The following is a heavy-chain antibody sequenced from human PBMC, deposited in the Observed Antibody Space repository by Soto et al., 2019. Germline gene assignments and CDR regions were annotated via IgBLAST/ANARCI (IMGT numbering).Heavy chain of an antibody. CDR1: GVSISSYY. D-gene: IGHD2-2*01. V-gene: IGHV4-59*01. CDR2: IYYSGST. CDR3: ASRPDAYYYMDD. J-gene: IGHJ6*02. Sequence: ETLTLTCTVSGVSISSYYWSWIRQPAGKGLEWIGYIYYSGSTNYNPSLKSRVTISVDTSKNQFSLKLSSVTAADTAVYYCASRPDAYYYMDDWGQGTMVTASS.